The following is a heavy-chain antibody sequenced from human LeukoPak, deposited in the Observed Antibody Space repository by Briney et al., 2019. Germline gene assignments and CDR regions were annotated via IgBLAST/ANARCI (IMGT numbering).Heavy chain of an antibody. D-gene: IGHD6-13*01. Sequence: GGSLRLSCAASGFTFSTYWMSWVRQAPGKGLEWVANIKEDGGEKYYVDSVKGRFTISRDNAKNSLYLQMDSLRVEDTAVYYCARDPGVPAAAGTGLLYYFDSWGQGTLVTVCS. CDR3: ARDPGVPAAAGTGLLYYFDS. J-gene: IGHJ4*02. CDR2: IKEDGGEK. V-gene: IGHV3-7*01. CDR1: GFTFSTYW.